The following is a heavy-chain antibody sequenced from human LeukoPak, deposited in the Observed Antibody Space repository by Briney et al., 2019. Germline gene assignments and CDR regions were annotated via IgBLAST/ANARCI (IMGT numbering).Heavy chain of an antibody. CDR1: GFAFSSYA. V-gene: IGHV3-30-3*01. J-gene: IGHJ6*03. CDR3: ARDGRRYWELPSPYSVWYYYMDV. CDR2: ISYDGSNK. Sequence: GRSLRLSCAASGFAFSSYAMHWVRQAPGKGLEWVAVISYDGSNKYYADSVKGRFTISRDNSKNTLYLQMNSLRAEDTAVYYCARDGRRYWELPSPYSVWYYYMDVWGKGTTVTVSS. D-gene: IGHD1-26*01.